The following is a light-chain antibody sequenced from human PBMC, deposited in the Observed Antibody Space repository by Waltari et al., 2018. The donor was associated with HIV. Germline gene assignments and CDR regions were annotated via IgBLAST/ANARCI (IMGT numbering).Light chain of an antibody. Sequence: QSALTQPASVSGSPGPSITISCPGSSSDVGRYSYFSWYQQHPGKAPKPIIYAVNYRPSGVSNRFSGSKSGNTASLTISGLQAEDEADYYCNSYTSISTWVFGGGTKLTVL. CDR2: AVN. CDR1: SSDVGRYSY. V-gene: IGLV2-14*01. J-gene: IGLJ3*02. CDR3: NSYTSISTWV.